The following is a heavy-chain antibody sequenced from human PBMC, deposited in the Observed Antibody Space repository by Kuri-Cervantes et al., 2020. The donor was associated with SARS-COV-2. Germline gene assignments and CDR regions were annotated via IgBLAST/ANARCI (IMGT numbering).Heavy chain of an antibody. Sequence: SETLFLTCTVPGGSISSYYWSWIRQPPGKGLEWIGYIHYSGNTNYNPSLKSRVTISADTSKNQFSLKLSSVTAADTAVYYCAREPYSSGWMELWGRGTLVTVSS. CDR3: AREPYSSGWMEL. CDR2: IHYSGNT. D-gene: IGHD6-19*01. J-gene: IGHJ2*01. CDR1: GGSISSYY. V-gene: IGHV4-59*01.